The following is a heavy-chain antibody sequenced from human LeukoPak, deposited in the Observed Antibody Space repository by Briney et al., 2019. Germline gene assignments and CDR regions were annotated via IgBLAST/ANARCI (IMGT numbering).Heavy chain of an antibody. CDR1: GFTFSSYW. Sequence: QTGGSLRLSCAASGFTFSSYWMSWVRQAPGKGLEWVANIKQDGSEKYYVDSVKGRFTISRDNAKNSLYLQMNSPRAEDTAVYYCAGESGSSSWRIDYWGQGTLVTVSS. D-gene: IGHD6-13*01. V-gene: IGHV3-7*01. CDR2: IKQDGSEK. J-gene: IGHJ4*02. CDR3: AGESGSSSWRIDY.